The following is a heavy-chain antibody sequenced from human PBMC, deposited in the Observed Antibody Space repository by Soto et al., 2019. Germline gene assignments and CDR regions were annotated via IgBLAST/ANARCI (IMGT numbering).Heavy chain of an antibody. Sequence: QVQLVESGGGLVKPGGSLRLSCAASGFTFSDYYMSWIRQAPGKGLEWVSYISSSGSTIYYADSVKGRFTISRDNAKNSLYLQMNSLRAEHTAVYYCARVQYYDFWSGYYPPYGYYGMDVWGQGTTVTVSS. V-gene: IGHV3-11*01. D-gene: IGHD3-3*01. CDR1: GFTFSDYY. J-gene: IGHJ6*01. CDR3: ARVQYYDFWSGYYPPYGYYGMDV. CDR2: ISSSGSTI.